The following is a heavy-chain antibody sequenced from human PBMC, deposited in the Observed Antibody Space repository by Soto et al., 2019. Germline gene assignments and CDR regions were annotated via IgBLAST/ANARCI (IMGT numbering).Heavy chain of an antibody. CDR3: ARGGFVARLYNALDA. D-gene: IGHD1-1*01. CDR2: IIPMFGSP. Sequence: QVQLVQSGAEVKKAGSSVKVSCKTSGGTLSTNAISWVRQAPGQGLAWMGAIIPMFGSPKYAQKFQGRVTITADNPTSTIYMEMISLTSADTAVYYCARGGFVARLYNALDAWGQGTTVAVSS. J-gene: IGHJ6*02. CDR1: GGTLSTNA. V-gene: IGHV1-69*06.